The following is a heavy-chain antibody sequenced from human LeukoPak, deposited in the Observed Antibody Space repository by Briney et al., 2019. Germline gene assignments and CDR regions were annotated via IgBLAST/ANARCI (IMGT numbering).Heavy chain of an antibody. D-gene: IGHD6-19*01. J-gene: IGHJ5*02. V-gene: IGHV1-8*03. CDR3: ARQADYSSGWYTGWFDP. CDR1: GYTFTSYD. Sequence: GASVKVSCKASGYTFTSYDINWVRRATGQGLEWMGWMNPNSGNTGYAQKFQGRVTITRNTSISTAYMELRSLRSDDTAVYYCARQADYSSGWYTGWFDPWGQGTLVTVSS. CDR2: MNPNSGNT.